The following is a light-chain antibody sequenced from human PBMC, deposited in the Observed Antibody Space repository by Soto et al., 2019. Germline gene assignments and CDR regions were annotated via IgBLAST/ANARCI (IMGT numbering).Light chain of an antibody. V-gene: IGKV3-15*01. J-gene: IGKJ3*01. CDR1: QSVTSK. CDR2: GAS. CDR3: QQYENWPPFT. Sequence: EIVMTQSPVTLSVSPGERATLSCRASQSVTSKLAWYQQKPGQAPRLLIYGASARATGVPARFSGSGSGTEVTLTITNLQSEDCAVYYCQQYENWPPFTFGPGTRVDIK.